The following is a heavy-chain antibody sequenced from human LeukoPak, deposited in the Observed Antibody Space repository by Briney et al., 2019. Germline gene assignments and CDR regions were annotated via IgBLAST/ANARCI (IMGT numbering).Heavy chain of an antibody. V-gene: IGHV4-59*12. CDR1: GGSISSYY. D-gene: IGHD6-13*01. CDR2: IYYSGST. Sequence: SETLSLICTVSGGSISSYYWSWIRQPPGKGLEWIGYIYYSGSTNYNPSLKSRVTMSVDTSKNQFSLKLSSVTAADTAVYYCARSVTIAPSFDYWGQGTLVTVSS. J-gene: IGHJ4*02. CDR3: ARSVTIAPSFDY.